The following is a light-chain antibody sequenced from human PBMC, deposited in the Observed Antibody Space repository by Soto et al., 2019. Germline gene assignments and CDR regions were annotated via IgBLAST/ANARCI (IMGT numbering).Light chain of an antibody. J-gene: IGLJ2*01. V-gene: IGLV2-14*01. CDR2: EVT. CDR3: SSYTRSTTRV. CDR1: SGDIGGYNY. Sequence: QSALTQPASVSGSPGQSITISCTGTSGDIGGYNYVSWYQQHPGKAPKLLISEVTNRPSGVSNRFSGSKSGNTASLTISGLQAEDEADYYCSSYTRSTTRVFGGGTKLTVL.